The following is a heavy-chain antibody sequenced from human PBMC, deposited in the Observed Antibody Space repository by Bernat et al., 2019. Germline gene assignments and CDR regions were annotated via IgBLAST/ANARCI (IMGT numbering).Heavy chain of an antibody. J-gene: IGHJ3*02. V-gene: IGHV1-69*01. Sequence: QVQLVQSGAEVKKPGSSVKVSCKASGGTFSSYAISWVRQAPGQGLEWMGGIIPIFGTANYAQKFQGRVTITADESTSTAYMELSSLRSEDTAVYYCARGKECNGGSCQPDAFDIWGQGTMVTVSS. CDR1: GGTFSSYA. CDR2: IIPIFGTA. D-gene: IGHD2-15*01. CDR3: ARGKECNGGSCQPDAFDI.